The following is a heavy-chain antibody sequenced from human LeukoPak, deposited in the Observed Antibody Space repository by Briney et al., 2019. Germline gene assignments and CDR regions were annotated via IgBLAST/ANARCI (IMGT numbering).Heavy chain of an antibody. J-gene: IGHJ3*01. CDR2: ISSSGSTI. Sequence: GGSLRLSCAASGFTFSSYEMNWVRQAPGKGLEWISYISSSGSTIYYADSVKGRFTISRDNAKNSLYLRMNSLRAEDTAIYYCARGVTSGGPWGQGTMVTVSS. CDR3: ARGVTSGGP. CDR1: GFTFSSYE. D-gene: IGHD4-17*01. V-gene: IGHV3-48*03.